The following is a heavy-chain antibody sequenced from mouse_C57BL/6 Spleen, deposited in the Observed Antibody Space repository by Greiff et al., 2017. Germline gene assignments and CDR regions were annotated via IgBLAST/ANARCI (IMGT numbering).Heavy chain of an antibody. J-gene: IGHJ3*01. Sequence: VQLKESGPGLVKPSQSLSLTCSVTGYSITSGYYWNWIRQFPGNKLEWMGYISYDGSNNYNPSPKNRISITRDTSKNQFFLKLNSVTTEDTATYYCAREAASAWFAYWGQGTLVTVSA. CDR3: AREAASAWFAY. CDR1: GYSITSGYY. D-gene: IGHD6-1*01. CDR2: ISYDGSN. V-gene: IGHV3-6*01.